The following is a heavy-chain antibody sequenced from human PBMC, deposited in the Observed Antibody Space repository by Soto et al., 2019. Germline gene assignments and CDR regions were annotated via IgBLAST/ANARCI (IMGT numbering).Heavy chain of an antibody. V-gene: IGHV3-53*01. J-gene: IGHJ4*02. CDR3: HGYGY. Sequence: EVQLVESGGGLIQPGGSMKPSCEVSGFTVRANYMSWVRQAPGKGLEWVSVIYSGGTTYYADSVKGRFIISRDISKNTLYLQMNILRAEETAVYYCHGYGYWGQGTLVTVSS. D-gene: IGHD5-12*01. CDR1: GFTVRANY. CDR2: IYSGGTT.